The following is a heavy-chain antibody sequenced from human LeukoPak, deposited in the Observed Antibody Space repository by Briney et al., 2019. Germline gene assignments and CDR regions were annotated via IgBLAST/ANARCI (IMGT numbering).Heavy chain of an antibody. CDR1: GFTFSSYW. CDR2: INSDGSST. CDR3: ARDYSGYSSSWHSSVREYYFDY. J-gene: IGHJ4*02. D-gene: IGHD6-13*01. Sequence: GGSLRLSCAASGFTFSSYWMHWVRQAPGKGLVWVSLINSDGSSTSYADSVKGRFTISRDNAKNTLYLQMNSLRAEDTAVYYCARDYSGYSSSWHSSVREYYFDYWGQGTLVTVSS. V-gene: IGHV3-74*01.